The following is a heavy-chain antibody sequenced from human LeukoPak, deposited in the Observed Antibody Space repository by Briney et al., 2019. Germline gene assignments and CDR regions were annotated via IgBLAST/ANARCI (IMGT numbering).Heavy chain of an antibody. CDR1: GGSISSYY. D-gene: IGHD6-19*01. J-gene: IGHJ4*02. V-gene: IGHV4-59*08. CDR2: IYYSGST. Sequence: SETPSLTCTVSGGSISSYYWSWIRQPPGKGLEWIGYIYYSGSTNYNPSLKSRVTISVDTSKNRFSLKLSSVTAADTAVYYCARASQIAVIDYWGQGTLVTVSS. CDR3: ARASQIAVIDY.